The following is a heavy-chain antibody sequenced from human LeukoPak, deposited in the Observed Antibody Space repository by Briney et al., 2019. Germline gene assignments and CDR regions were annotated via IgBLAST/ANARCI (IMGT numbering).Heavy chain of an antibody. CDR1: GFTFSSYA. V-gene: IGHV3-23*01. CDR3: AKVGPLWFGIYDY. D-gene: IGHD3-10*01. Sequence: GGSLRLSCEASGFTFSSYAMSWVRQAPGKGLEWVSSISGSGGSTYYADSVKGRFTISRDNSKKTLYLQMNSLRAEDTAVYYCAKVGPLWFGIYDYWGQGTLVTVSS. CDR2: ISGSGGST. J-gene: IGHJ4*02.